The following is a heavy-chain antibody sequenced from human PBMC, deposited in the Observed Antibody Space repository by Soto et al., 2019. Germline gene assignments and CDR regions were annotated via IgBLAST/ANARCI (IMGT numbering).Heavy chain of an antibody. Sequence: SETQSLTCTVSGGTIRSYDWGWIRQPPGKGLEWIGYIFYSGITNYNPSLESRVTISVDTSKNQFSLKVNSVTAADTAVYYCARHYPIGNNWNYFDYWGQGTLVTVSS. CDR2: IFYSGIT. V-gene: IGHV4-59*08. J-gene: IGHJ4*02. D-gene: IGHD1-1*01. CDR3: ARHYPIGNNWNYFDY. CDR1: GGTIRSYD.